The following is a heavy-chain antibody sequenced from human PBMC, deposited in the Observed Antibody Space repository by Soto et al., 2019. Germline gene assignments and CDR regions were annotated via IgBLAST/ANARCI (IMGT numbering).Heavy chain of an antibody. Sequence: KTSETLSLTCTVSGASISGFYWSWIRKSAGKGLEWIGRIYATGTTDYNPSLKSRVMMSVDTSKKQFSLKLRSVTAADPAVYYCVRDGTKTLRDWFDPWGQGISVTVSS. J-gene: IGHJ5*02. CDR3: VRDGTKTLRDWFDP. CDR1: GASISGFY. D-gene: IGHD1-1*01. CDR2: IYATGTT. V-gene: IGHV4-4*07.